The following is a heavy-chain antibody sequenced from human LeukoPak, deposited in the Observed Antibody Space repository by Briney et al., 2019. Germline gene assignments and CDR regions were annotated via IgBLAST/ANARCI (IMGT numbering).Heavy chain of an antibody. CDR3: ARLRNLNDPFDI. Sequence: PGRSLRLSCAASGFTFDDYAMHWVRQAPGKGLEWVSGISWNSDTIGYADSVKGRFTISRDNAKNSLYLQMNSLRAEDTAVYYCARLRNLNDPFDIWGQGTMVTVSS. CDR1: GFTFDDYA. V-gene: IGHV3-9*01. CDR2: ISWNSDTI. J-gene: IGHJ3*02. D-gene: IGHD1-14*01.